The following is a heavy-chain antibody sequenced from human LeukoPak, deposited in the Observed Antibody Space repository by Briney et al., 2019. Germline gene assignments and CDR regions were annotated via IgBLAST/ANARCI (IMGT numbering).Heavy chain of an antibody. CDR2: INHSGST. Sequence: TSETLSLTCAVYGGSFSGYCWSWIRQPPGKGLEWIGEINHSGSTNYNPSLKSRVTISVDTSKNQFSLKLSSVTAADTAVYYCARGRSSNGDYYFDYWGQGTLVTVSS. J-gene: IGHJ4*02. CDR3: ARGRSSNGDYYFDY. D-gene: IGHD2-2*01. V-gene: IGHV4-34*01. CDR1: GGSFSGYC.